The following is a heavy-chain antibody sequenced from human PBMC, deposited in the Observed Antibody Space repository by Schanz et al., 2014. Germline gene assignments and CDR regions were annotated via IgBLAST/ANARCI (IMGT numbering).Heavy chain of an antibody. Sequence: EVLLLESGGRVERPGGSLRLSCAASGFIFDDYGMSWVRQVPGKGLEWVSGINWNGGDTSYADSVKGRFIISRDNAKNSLYVEMNSLRARDAAFYHCERGSAASLSRVWFDLWGQGTLVTVSS. CDR1: GFIFDDYG. D-gene: IGHD6-6*01. CDR2: INWNGGDT. CDR3: ERGSAASLSRVWFDL. V-gene: IGHV3-20*01. J-gene: IGHJ5*02.